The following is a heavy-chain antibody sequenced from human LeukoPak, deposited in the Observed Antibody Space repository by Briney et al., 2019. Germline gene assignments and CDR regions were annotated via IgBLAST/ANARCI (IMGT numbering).Heavy chain of an antibody. V-gene: IGHV3-23*01. Sequence: GGSLRLSCAASGFTFSSYAMSWVRQAPGKGLEWVSAISGSGGSTYYADSVKGRFTISRDNSKNTLYLQMSSLRAEDTAVYYCAKANWNDGEAYFDYWGQGTLVTVSS. CDR3: AKANWNDGEAYFDY. CDR2: ISGSGGST. CDR1: GFTFSSYA. D-gene: IGHD1-20*01. J-gene: IGHJ4*02.